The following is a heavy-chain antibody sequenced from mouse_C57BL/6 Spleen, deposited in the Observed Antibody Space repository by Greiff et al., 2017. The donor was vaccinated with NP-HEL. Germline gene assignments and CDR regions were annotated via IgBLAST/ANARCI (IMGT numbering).Heavy chain of an antibody. D-gene: IGHD1-1*01. V-gene: IGHV5-9-1*02. Sequence: EVMLVESGEGLVKPGGSLKLSCAASGFTFSSYAMSWVRQTPEKRLEWVAYISSGGDYIYYADTVKGRFTISRDNARNTLYLQMSSLKSEDTAMYYCTRGEGHYYGSSHWYFDVWGTGTTVTVSS. CDR3: TRGEGHYYGSSHWYFDV. CDR2: ISSGGDYI. J-gene: IGHJ1*03. CDR1: GFTFSSYA.